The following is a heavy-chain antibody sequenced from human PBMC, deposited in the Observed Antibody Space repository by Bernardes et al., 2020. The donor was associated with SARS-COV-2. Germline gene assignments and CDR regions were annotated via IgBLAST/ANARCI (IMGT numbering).Heavy chain of an antibody. V-gene: IGHV1-2*02. J-gene: IGHJ6*02. CDR2: INPNTGDT. Sequence: ASVKVSCKASGYTLTAYYVHWVRLATGRGLEWVGSINPNTGDTNYAQTFQGRVTMTRDTSIGTAYMELNSLRSDDTAVYYCARVEWLGSHYYYYYAMDVWGQGTTVTVCS. CDR1: GYTLTAYY. CDR3: ARVEWLGSHYYYYYAMDV. D-gene: IGHD6-19*01.